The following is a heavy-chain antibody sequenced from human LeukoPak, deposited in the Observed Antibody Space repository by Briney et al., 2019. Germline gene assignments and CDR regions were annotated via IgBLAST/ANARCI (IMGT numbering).Heavy chain of an antibody. CDR2: IYYSGST. D-gene: IGHD3-16*02. CDR1: GGSISSGGYY. V-gene: IGHV4-31*03. Sequence: SQTLSLTCTVSGGSISSGGYYWSWIRQHPGKGLEWIGYIYYSGSTYYNPSLKSRITISVDTSKNQFSLKLSSVTAADTAVYYCARAIMITFGGVIVKLRPSWYFDYWGQGTLVTVSS. CDR3: ARAIMITFGGVIVKLRPSWYFDY. J-gene: IGHJ4*02.